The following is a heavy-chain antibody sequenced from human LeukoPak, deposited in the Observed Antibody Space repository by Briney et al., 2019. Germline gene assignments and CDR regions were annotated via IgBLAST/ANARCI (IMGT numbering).Heavy chain of an antibody. V-gene: IGHV3-48*01. J-gene: IGHJ4*02. CDR2: ISSSSSTI. D-gene: IGHD3-9*01. CDR1: GFTFSSYS. CDR3: ARDRDGVDGFD. Sequence: GGSLKLSCAASGFTFSSYSMNWVRQAPGKGLEWVSYISSSSSTIYYADSVKGRFTISRDNAKNTLHLQMNSLRVEDTALYYCARDRDGVDGFDWGQGTLVTVSS.